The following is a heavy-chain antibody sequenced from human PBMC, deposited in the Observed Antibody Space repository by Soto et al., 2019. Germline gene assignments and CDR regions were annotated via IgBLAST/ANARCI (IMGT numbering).Heavy chain of an antibody. CDR3: ASLPDYYYDSSGYYRRYYYYGMDV. CDR1: GFTFSSYA. CDR2: ISYDGSNK. J-gene: IGHJ6*02. D-gene: IGHD3-22*01. Sequence: GGSLRLSCAASGFTFSSYAMHWVRQAPGKGLEWVAVISYDGSNKYYADSVKGRFTISRDNSKNTLYLQMNSLRAEDTAVYYCASLPDYYYDSSGYYRRYYYYGMDVWGQGTTVTVSS. V-gene: IGHV3-30-3*01.